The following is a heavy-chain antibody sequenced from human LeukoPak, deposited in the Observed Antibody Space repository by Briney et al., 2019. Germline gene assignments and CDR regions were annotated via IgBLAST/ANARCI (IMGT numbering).Heavy chain of an antibody. V-gene: IGHV1-69*06. J-gene: IGHJ4*02. CDR2: IIPIFGTA. CDR3: ARSYYYDSSGYPLYYFDY. CDR1: VGTFSSYA. D-gene: IGHD3-22*01. Sequence: SLKVSCKASVGTFSSYAISWVRQAPGQGLEWMGGIIPIFGTANYAQKFQGRVTITADKSTSTAYMKLSSLRSEDTAVYYCARSYYYDSSGYPLYYFDYWGQGTLVTVSS.